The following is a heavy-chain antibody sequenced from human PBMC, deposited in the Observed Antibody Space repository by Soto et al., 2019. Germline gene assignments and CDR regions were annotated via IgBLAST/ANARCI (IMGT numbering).Heavy chain of an antibody. Sequence: EVQLVESGGVLVQPGGSLRLSCAASGFTVSSNYMSWVRQAPGKGLEWVSVIYSGGNTHYADSLKGRFTISRDNSENTLYLQMNSLRDDDTAVYYCARDLTRSGCHWGQGTLVTVSS. J-gene: IGHJ4*02. CDR2: IYSGGNT. D-gene: IGHD6-19*01. CDR3: ARDLTRSGCH. CDR1: GFTVSSNY. V-gene: IGHV3-66*01.